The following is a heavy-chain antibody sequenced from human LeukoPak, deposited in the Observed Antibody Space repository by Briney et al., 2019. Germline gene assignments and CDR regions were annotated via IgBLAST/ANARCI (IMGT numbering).Heavy chain of an antibody. CDR2: IYLDDSET. Sequence: GESLKISCKGGGDNFNSYWIVWVRQMPGKGLEWMGVIYLDDSETKYSPSFQGQVTISADKSISTAYLQWSSLKASDTAMYYCARSIAAAGTSAFDIWGQGTMVTVSS. CDR3: ARSIAAAGTSAFDI. V-gene: IGHV5-51*01. CDR1: GDNFNSYW. J-gene: IGHJ3*02. D-gene: IGHD6-13*01.